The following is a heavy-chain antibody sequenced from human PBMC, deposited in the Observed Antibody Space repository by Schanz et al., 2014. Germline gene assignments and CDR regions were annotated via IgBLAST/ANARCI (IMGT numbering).Heavy chain of an antibody. V-gene: IGHV3-33*06. Sequence: VQLVESGGGLVRPGGSLRLSCVASGFTFNNYGMHWVRQAPGKGLGWVAVISYDGSSKNHADSVQGRFTISRDNSRNTLFLQMRNLRADDTALYYCAKGKSEVRGIILDYWGQGTMVVVSS. CDR1: GFTFNNYG. CDR3: AKGKSEVRGIILDY. J-gene: IGHJ4*02. CDR2: ISYDGSSK. D-gene: IGHD3-10*01.